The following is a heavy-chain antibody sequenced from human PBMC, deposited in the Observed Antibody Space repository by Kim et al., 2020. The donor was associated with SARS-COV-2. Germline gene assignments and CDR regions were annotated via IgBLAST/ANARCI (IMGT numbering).Heavy chain of an antibody. CDR2: VYYSGST. D-gene: IGHD1-26*01. V-gene: IGHV4-39*01. CDR3: TSLEMYGIGGRGLYDP. J-gene: IGHJ5*02. CDR1: GGSISRSNSH. Sequence: SETLSLTCTVSGGSISRSNSHWGWIRQPPGKGLEWFGSVYYSGSTFYNPSHKSRVTITVDTSENQLSLKLTSVTAAATAVYYGTSLEMYGIGGRGLYDP.